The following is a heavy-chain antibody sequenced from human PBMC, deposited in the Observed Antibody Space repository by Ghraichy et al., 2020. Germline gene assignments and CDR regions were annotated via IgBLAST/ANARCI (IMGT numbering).Heavy chain of an antibody. D-gene: IGHD2-2*01. CDR3: GSSGTSLFLPRVDY. CDR1: GFNFRSSC. V-gene: IGHV3-21*01. J-gene: IGHJ4*02. Sequence: GGSLRLSCAASGFNFRSSCMNWVRQAPGKGLEWVSSISSGSGYISYADSVKGRFTISRDDARTSLYLQMTSLRAEDTAVYYCGSSGTSLFLPRVDYWGQGTLVTVSS. CDR2: ISSGSGYI.